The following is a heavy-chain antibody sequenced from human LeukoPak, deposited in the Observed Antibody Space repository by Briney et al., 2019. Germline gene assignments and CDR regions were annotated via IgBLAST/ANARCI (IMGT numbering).Heavy chain of an antibody. CDR1: GFTFSSYE. CDR3: ARGIAALTN. CDR2: ISSSGSTI. J-gene: IGHJ4*02. V-gene: IGHV3-48*03. D-gene: IGHD6-13*01. Sequence: GGSLRLSCAASGFTFSSYEMNWVRQAPGKGLEWVSYISSSGSTIYYADSVKGRFTISRDNAKNSLYPQMNSLRAEDTAVYYCARGIAALTNWGQGTLVTVSS.